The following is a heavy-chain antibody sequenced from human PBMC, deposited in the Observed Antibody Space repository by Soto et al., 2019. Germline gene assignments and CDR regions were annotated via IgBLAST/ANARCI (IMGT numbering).Heavy chain of an antibody. Sequence: GESLKISCKGSGYSFTSYWIGWVRQMPGKGLEWMGIIYPGDSDTRYSPSFQGQVTISADKSISTAYLQWSSLKASDTAMYYCARHITGTTLYYYYYGMDVWGQGTTVTASS. D-gene: IGHD1-7*01. J-gene: IGHJ6*02. V-gene: IGHV5-51*01. CDR2: IYPGDSDT. CDR3: ARHITGTTLYYYYYGMDV. CDR1: GYSFTSYW.